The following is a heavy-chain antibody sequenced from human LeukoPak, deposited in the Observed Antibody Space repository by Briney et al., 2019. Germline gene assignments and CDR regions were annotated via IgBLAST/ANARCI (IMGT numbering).Heavy chain of an antibody. V-gene: IGHV4-34*01. D-gene: IGHD3-10*01. CDR2: INHSGST. CDR3: ARDPFGVAAFDI. CDR1: GGSFSGYY. Sequence: PSETLSLTCAVYGGSFSGYYWSWIRQPPGKGLEWIGEINHSGSTNYNPSLKSRVTISVDTSKNQFSLKLSSVTAADTAVYYCARDPFGVAAFDIWGQGTMVTVSS. J-gene: IGHJ3*02.